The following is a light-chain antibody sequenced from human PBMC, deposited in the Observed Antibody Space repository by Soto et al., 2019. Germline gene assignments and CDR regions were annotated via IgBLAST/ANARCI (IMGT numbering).Light chain of an antibody. J-gene: IGKJ1*01. CDR2: DVS. Sequence: EIVLTQSPATLSLSPGERGTLSCRASGSVTNYLAWYQQKPGQAPRLLVYDVSNRATGIPARFSGGGSGTDFTLTISNLEPEDFAVYYCQQRSDWPWTFGQGTKVEIK. CDR1: GSVTNY. V-gene: IGKV3-11*01. CDR3: QQRSDWPWT.